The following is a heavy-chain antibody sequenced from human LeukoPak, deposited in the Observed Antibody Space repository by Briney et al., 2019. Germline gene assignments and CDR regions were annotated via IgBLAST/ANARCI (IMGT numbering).Heavy chain of an antibody. CDR2: IYPGDSDT. Sequence: GESLKISCKDSGHSFTSYWIGWVRQMPGIGLEWMGIIYPGDSDTRYSPSIQGQVTISADKSNSTAYLQWSSLKASDTAVYYCASGSGYGANWFDSWGQGTLVTVSS. J-gene: IGHJ5*01. V-gene: IGHV5-51*01. D-gene: IGHD5-12*01. CDR1: GHSFTSYW. CDR3: ASGSGYGANWFDS.